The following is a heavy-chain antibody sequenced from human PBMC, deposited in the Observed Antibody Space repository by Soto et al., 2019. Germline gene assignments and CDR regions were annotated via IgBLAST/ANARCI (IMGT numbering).Heavy chain of an antibody. CDR2: INPNSGGT. CDR3: AADRVTTAYYYYGMDV. J-gene: IGHJ6*02. CDR1: GYTFTGYY. Sequence: ASVKVSCKASGYTFTGYYMHWVRQAPGQGLEWMGWINPNSGGTNYAQKFQGRVTMTRDTSISTAYMELSSLRSEDTAVYYCAADRVTTAYYYYGMDVRGQGTTVTVSS. D-gene: IGHD4-4*01. V-gene: IGHV1-2*02.